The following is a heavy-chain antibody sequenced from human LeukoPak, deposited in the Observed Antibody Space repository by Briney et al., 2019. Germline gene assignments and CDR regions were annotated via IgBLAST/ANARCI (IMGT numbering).Heavy chain of an antibody. CDR2: IYTSGST. V-gene: IGHV4-4*07. CDR1: GGSISSYY. J-gene: IGHJ4*02. Sequence: PSETLSLTCTVSGGSISSYYWSWIRQPAGKGLEWIGRIYTSGSTNYNPSLKSRVTISVDTSKNQFSLKLSSVTAADTAVYYCARAYDSSGYYPFDYWGQGTLVTVSS. D-gene: IGHD3-22*01. CDR3: ARAYDSSGYYPFDY.